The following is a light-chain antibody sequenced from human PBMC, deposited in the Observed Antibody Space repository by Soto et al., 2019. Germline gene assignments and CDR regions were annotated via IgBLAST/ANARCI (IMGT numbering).Light chain of an antibody. CDR2: DAS. CDR3: QQRSNGFT. Sequence: EIVLTQSPATLSLSPGERATLSCRASQSVSSYLVWYQQKPGQAPSLLIYDASKRATGVPARFSGSGSGTXFSLTISSLEPEDFAYYYCQQRSNGFTFGGGTKVEI. CDR1: QSVSSY. J-gene: IGKJ4*01. V-gene: IGKV3-11*01.